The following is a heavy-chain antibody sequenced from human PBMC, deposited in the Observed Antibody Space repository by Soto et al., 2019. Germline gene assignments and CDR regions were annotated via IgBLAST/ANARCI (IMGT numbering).Heavy chain of an antibody. D-gene: IGHD3-16*01. J-gene: IGHJ4*02. Sequence: QVQLVQSGAEVKKPGASVKVSCKTSGYTFTNYGISWVRQAPGQGLEWMGWISAYNGNTNYAQNFQGRVTMTTDTPTSTGDREERSLRSYDTAMDYCARGGTPMDSWGQGPLVTVSS. CDR2: ISAYNGNT. CDR1: GYTFTNYG. CDR3: ARGGTPMDS. V-gene: IGHV1-18*01.